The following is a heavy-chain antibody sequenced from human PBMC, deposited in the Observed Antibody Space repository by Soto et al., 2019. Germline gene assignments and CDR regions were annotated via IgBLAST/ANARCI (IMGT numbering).Heavy chain of an antibody. V-gene: IGHV1-69*01. J-gene: IGHJ4*02. Sequence: QVQLVQSGAEVKKPGSSVKVSCKVSGGAFISYAISWVRQAPGRGLEWMGGIIPVFGTANYTQKFQGRVTITADASTSTAYMELSGLTSEDTALYYCARGRVTTYLTAFGYWGQGTLVTVSS. CDR3: ARGRVTTYLTAFGY. D-gene: IGHD4-17*01. CDR2: IIPVFGTA. CDR1: GGAFISYA.